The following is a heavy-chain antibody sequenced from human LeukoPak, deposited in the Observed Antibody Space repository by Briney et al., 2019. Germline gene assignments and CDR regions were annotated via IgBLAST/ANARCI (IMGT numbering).Heavy chain of an antibody. D-gene: IGHD6-13*01. CDR3: ARGEGSDSDEYSSSWYSLGMDV. J-gene: IGHJ6*02. V-gene: IGHV4-39*01. CDR2: IYYSGST. Sequence: SETLSLTCTVSGGSISSSSYYWGWIRQPPGKGLEWIGSIYYSGSTYYNPSLKSRVTISVDTSKNQFSLKLSSVTAADTAVYYCARGEGSDSDEYSSSWYSLGMDVWGQGTTVTVSS. CDR1: GGSISSSSYY.